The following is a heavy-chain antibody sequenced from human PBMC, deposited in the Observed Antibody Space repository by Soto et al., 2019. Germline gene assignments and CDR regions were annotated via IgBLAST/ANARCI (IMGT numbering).Heavy chain of an antibody. D-gene: IGHD6-13*01. CDR2: IWYDGSNK. CDR3: ARGSLAAGMMGGMDV. CDR1: GFTFSSYG. J-gene: IGHJ6*02. Sequence: QVQLVESGGGVVQPGRSLRLSCAASGFTFSSYGMHWVRQAPGKGLEWVAVIWYDGSNKYYADSVKGRFTISRDNSKNMLYLQMNSLRAEDTAVYYCARGSLAAGMMGGMDVWGQGTTVTVSS. V-gene: IGHV3-33*01.